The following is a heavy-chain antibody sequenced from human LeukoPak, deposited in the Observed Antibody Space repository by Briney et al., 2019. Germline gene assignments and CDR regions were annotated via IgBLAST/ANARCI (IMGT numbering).Heavy chain of an antibody. CDR3: ARDRYYDSSGGYYYYYGMDV. D-gene: IGHD3-22*01. J-gene: IGHJ6*02. Sequence: GASVKVSCKASGYTFTSYAMHWVRQAPGQRLEWMGWINACNGDTKYSQKFQGRVTITRDTSASTAYMELSSLRSEDTAVYYCARDRYYDSSGGYYYYYGMDVWGQGTTVTVSS. CDR2: INACNGDT. V-gene: IGHV1-3*01. CDR1: GYTFTSYA.